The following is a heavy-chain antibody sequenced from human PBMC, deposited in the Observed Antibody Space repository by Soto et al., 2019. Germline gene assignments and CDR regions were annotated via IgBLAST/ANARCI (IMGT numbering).Heavy chain of an antibody. CDR2: FNGNNGNT. CDR1: GYACTDYV. CDR3: AREWCTSTSCYGVDY. D-gene: IGHD2-2*01. Sequence: GASVKLSCNASGYACTDYVMSWVRQPPGQGLEWMGYFNGNNGNTHCAQKFQGRVTMTTDTSTNTAYMELRSLTCDDTAVYYCAREWCTSTSCYGVDYWGQGTLVTVSS. J-gene: IGHJ4*02. V-gene: IGHV1-18*01.